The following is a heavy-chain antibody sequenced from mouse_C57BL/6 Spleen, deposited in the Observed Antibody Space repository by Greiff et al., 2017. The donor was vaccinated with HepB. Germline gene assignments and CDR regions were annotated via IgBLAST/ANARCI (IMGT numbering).Heavy chain of an antibody. CDR2: IDPETGGT. CDR3: TRRGYGSSYVYYDWYFDV. Sequence: QVQLQQSGAELVRPGASVTLSCKASGYTFTDYEMHWVKQTPVHGLEWIGAIDPETGGTAYNQKFKGKAILTADKSSSTAYMELRSLTSEDSAVYYCTRRGYGSSYVYYDWYFDVWGTGTTVTVSS. D-gene: IGHD1-1*01. V-gene: IGHV1-15*01. CDR1: GYTFTDYE. J-gene: IGHJ1*03.